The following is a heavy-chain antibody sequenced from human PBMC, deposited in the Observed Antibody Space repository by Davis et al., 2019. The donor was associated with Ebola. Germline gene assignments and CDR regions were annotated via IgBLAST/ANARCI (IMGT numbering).Heavy chain of an antibody. V-gene: IGHV4-59*08. CDR2: IYYRGST. D-gene: IGHD4-17*01. CDR1: GGSISSYY. CDR3: ARRHYGDDNWFDP. Sequence: SETLSLTCTVSGGSISSYYWSWIRQPPGQGLEWIGYIYYRGSTNYNPSLKSRVTILVDTSKNQFSLKLSSVTAADTAVYYCARRHYGDDNWFDPWGQGTLVTVSS. J-gene: IGHJ5*02.